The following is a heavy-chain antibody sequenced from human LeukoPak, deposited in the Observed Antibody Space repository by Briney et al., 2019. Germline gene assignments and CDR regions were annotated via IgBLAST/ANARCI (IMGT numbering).Heavy chain of an antibody. J-gene: IGHJ4*02. CDR3: AKTVRFTSFDY. CDR1: GFTFSNYA. V-gene: IGHV3-30*04. Sequence: GGSLRLSCAASGFTFSNYALHWVRQAPGKGLEWVAVISYDDTNKYYVDSVKGRFTISRDNSKNTLYLQMNSLRAEDTAVYYCAKTVRFTSFDYWGQGTLVTVSS. CDR2: ISYDDTNK. D-gene: IGHD3-10*01.